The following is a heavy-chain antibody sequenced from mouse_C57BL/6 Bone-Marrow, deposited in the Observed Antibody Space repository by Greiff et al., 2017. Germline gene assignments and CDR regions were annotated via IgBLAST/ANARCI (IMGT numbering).Heavy chain of an antibody. Sequence: QVQLQQSGPELVKPGASVKLSCKASGYTFTSYDINWVKQRPGQGLEWIGWIYPRDGSTKYNEKFKGKATLTVDTSSSTAYMELHSLTSEDSAVYCCAREDFDGSNGAWYFDVWGTGTTVTVSS. V-gene: IGHV1-85*01. D-gene: IGHD1-1*01. CDR3: AREDFDGSNGAWYFDV. CDR2: IYPRDGST. J-gene: IGHJ1*03. CDR1: GYTFTSYD.